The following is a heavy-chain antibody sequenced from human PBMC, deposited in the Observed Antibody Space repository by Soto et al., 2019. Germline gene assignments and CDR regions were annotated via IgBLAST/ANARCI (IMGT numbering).Heavy chain of an antibody. CDR2: IIPVFDTV. J-gene: IGHJ4*02. CDR3: ARGGSGYVWFNEF. D-gene: IGHD3-22*01. Sequence: QEQLVQSGAEVKKSGSSVKVSCKDTGGLYSSYAVSWVRQAPGQGLEWMGGIIPVFDTVYYAQKFQGRVTITADESTNTAYMELSSPRSEDTAMYYCARGGSGYVWFNEFWGQVTLVTVSS. CDR1: GGLYSSYA. V-gene: IGHV1-69*01.